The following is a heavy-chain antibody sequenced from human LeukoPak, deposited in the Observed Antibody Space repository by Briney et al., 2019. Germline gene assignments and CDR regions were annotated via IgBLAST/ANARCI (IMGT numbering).Heavy chain of an antibody. CDR2: VFYSGSP. J-gene: IGHJ2*01. V-gene: IGHV4-39*02. CDR1: GGSISSSSYY. Sequence: PSETLSLTCTVSGGSISSSSYYWGWIRQPPGQGLEWIATVFYSGSPYYNPSLKSRITISMDTSKNQFSLNLTSVSAADTAIYYCARGAFDLWGRGTLVTVSA. CDR3: ARGAFDL.